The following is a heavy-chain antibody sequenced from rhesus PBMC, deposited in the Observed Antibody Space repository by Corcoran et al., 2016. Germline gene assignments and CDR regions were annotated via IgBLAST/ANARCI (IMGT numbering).Heavy chain of an antibody. CDR2: INGNSGST. CDR1: GVSISSYW. Sequence: QVQLQESGPGLVKPTETLSHTRTVPGVSISSYWWTGTRPPPGKGLEWIGEINGNSGSTNYNPSLKSRVTVSKDASKNQFSLKLSSVTAADTAVYYCARGLSNPIDYWGQGVLVTVSS. D-gene: IGHD4-23*01. J-gene: IGHJ4*01. CDR3: ARGLSNPIDY. V-gene: IGHV4-80*01.